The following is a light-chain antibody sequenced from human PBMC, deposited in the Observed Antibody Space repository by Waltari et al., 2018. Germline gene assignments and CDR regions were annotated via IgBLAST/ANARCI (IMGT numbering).Light chain of an antibody. CDR2: EVK. CDR1: TSAIGAYYL. Sequence: HSALTQPASASGSPGQSISISCAGPTSAIGAYYLRSWYQKYPGKAPKLIIYEVKNRPSDISPRFSASKSGDTASLTISGLQAEDEAEYYCASYVNSFALVFGGGTKVSVL. CDR3: ASYVNSFALV. J-gene: IGLJ2*01. V-gene: IGLV2-14*01.